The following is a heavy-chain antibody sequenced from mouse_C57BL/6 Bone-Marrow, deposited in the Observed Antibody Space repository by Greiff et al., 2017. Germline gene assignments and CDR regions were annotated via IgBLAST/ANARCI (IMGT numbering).Heavy chain of an antibody. CDR3: ARYDYGSSHWYFDV. J-gene: IGHJ1*03. D-gene: IGHD1-1*01. V-gene: IGHV7-3*01. CDR2: IRNKANGYTT. CDR1: GFTFTDYY. Sequence: EVKLVASGGGLVQPGGSLSLSCAASGFTFTDYYMSWVRQPPGKALEWLGFIRNKANGYTTEYSASVKGRFTISRDNSQSILYLQMNALRAEDSATYYCARYDYGSSHWYFDVWGTGTTVTVSS.